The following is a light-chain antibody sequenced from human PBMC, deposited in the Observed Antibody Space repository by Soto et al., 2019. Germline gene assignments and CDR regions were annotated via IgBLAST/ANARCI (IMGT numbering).Light chain of an antibody. J-gene: IGLJ2*01. CDR1: SSDVGGYNY. V-gene: IGLV2-14*03. Sequence: QSALTQPASVSGSPGQSITVSCTGTSSDVGGYNYVSWYQQHPGKAPQLMIYDVNDRTSGVSSRFSGSKSGNTASLTISGLQAEDEADDSCLSYTSSGTFVFGGGTKLTVL. CDR2: DVN. CDR3: LSYTSSGTFV.